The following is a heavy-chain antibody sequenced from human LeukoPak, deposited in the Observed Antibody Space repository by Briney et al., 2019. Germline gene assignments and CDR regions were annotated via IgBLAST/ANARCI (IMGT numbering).Heavy chain of an antibody. CDR2: ISSSSSYI. V-gene: IGHV3-21*01. J-gene: IGHJ4*02. D-gene: IGHD4-23*01. Sequence: GGSLRLSCAASGFTFSSYSMNWVRQAPGKGLEWVSSISSSSSYIYYADSVKGRFTISRDNAKNSLYLLMNSLRAEDTAVYYCARGGYGGNSGLFDYWGQGTLVTVSS. CDR3: ARGGYGGNSGLFDY. CDR1: GFTFSSYS.